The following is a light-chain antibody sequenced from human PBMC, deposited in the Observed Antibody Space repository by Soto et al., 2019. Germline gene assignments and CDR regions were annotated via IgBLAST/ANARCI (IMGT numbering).Light chain of an antibody. Sequence: EIVMTQSPATLSVSPGERATLSCRASQSVSTNLAWYQQKPGQAPRLLIYGASTRATGVPARFSGSGSGTEFTLTISSLQSEDFAVYYCQQYDNWPPVTFGGGTKVEIK. CDR3: QQYDNWPPVT. CDR1: QSVSTN. V-gene: IGKV3-15*01. J-gene: IGKJ4*01. CDR2: GAS.